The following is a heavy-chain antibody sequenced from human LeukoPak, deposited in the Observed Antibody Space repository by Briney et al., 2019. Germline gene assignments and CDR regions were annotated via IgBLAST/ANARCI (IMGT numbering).Heavy chain of an antibody. Sequence: SETLSLTCTVSGGSISSSSYYWGWIRQPPGKGLEWIGSIYYSGTTYYNPSLKSRVTISVDTSKNQFSLKLSSVTAADTAVYYCARGRITAAGYYYYYGMDDWGQGTTVTVSS. CDR1: GGSISSSSYY. J-gene: IGHJ6*02. CDR2: IYYSGTT. CDR3: ARGRITAAGYYYYYGMDD. D-gene: IGHD6-13*01. V-gene: IGHV4-39*07.